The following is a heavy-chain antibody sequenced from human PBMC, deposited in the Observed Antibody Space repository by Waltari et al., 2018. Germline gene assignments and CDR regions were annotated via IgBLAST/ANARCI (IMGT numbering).Heavy chain of an antibody. V-gene: IGHV3-7*01. CDR2: IKQDGSEK. D-gene: IGHD4-17*01. Sequence: EVQLVESGGGLVQPGGSLRLPCAASGFTFSSYWMSWVRQAPGKGLEWVANIKQDGSEKYYVDSVKGRFTISRDNAKNSLYLQMNSLRAEDTAVYYCARDDYAQYYYYGMDVWGQGTTVTVSS. CDR1: GFTFSSYW. J-gene: IGHJ6*02. CDR3: ARDDYAQYYYYGMDV.